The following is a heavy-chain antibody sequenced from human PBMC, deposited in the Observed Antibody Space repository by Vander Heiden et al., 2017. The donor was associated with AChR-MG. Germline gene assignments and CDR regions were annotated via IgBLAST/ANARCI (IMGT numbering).Heavy chain of an antibody. CDR2: MSIYNGNT. D-gene: IGHD2-2*01. CDR1: GYRFTPYG. CDR3: ARDVVPAVTAYHFDL. J-gene: IGHJ4*02. Sequence: VSLVQSGGAVKSPGASVRVSCKASGYRFTPYGIHWVRQAPGQGLEWLGWMSIYNGNTNYAPKLQGRVSLTKDTSTSTAYMELHSLTSDDTAMYYCARDVVPAVTAYHFDLWGQGTLVAVSS. V-gene: IGHV1-18*04.